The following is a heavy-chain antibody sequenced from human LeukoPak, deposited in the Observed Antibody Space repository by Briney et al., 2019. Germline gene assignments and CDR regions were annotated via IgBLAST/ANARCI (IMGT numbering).Heavy chain of an antibody. CDR2: ISHSGST. CDR1: GGSISSYY. Sequence: PSETLSLTCTVSGGSISSYYWSWIRQPPGKGLEWIGEISHSGSTNYNPSLKSRVTISVDTSKNQFSLKLSSVTAADTAVYYCARAPPYGAKPSRDYWGQGTLVTVSS. D-gene: IGHD4-17*01. J-gene: IGHJ4*02. V-gene: IGHV4-34*01. CDR3: ARAPPYGAKPSRDY.